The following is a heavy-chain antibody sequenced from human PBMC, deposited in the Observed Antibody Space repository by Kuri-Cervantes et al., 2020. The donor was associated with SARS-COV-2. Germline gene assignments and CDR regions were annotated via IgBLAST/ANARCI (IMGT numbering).Heavy chain of an antibody. V-gene: IGHV3-23*01. CDR1: GFTFSSYA. Sequence: GGSLRLSCAASGFTFSSYAMSWVRQAPGKGLEWVSAISGSGGSTYYADSAKGRFTVSRDNSKNTLYLQMNSLRAEDTAVYYCAKDLGHYGSGSDAFGYWGQGTLVTVSS. CDR3: AKDLGHYGSGSDAFGY. D-gene: IGHD3-10*01. CDR2: ISGSGGST. J-gene: IGHJ4*02.